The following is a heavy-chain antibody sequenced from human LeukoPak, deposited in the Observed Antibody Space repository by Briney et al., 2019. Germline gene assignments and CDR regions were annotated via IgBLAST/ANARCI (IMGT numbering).Heavy chain of an antibody. D-gene: IGHD2-2*01. J-gene: IGHJ4*02. CDR2: IYTSGST. CDR3: ARGEMFMPALDYYLDH. CDR1: GGSISSGSYY. Sequence: PSETLSLTCTVSGGSISSGSYYWSWIRQPAGKGLEWIGRIYTSGSTNYNPSLKSRVTISVDTSKNQFSLKLSSVTAADTAVYYCARGEMFMPALDYYLDHWGQGTPVTVSS. V-gene: IGHV4-61*02.